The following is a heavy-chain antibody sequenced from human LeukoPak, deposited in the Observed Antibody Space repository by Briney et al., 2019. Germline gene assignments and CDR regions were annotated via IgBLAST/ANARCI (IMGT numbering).Heavy chain of an antibody. CDR3: ARGVTTVTTWRFISRYYFDY. CDR2: INHSGST. D-gene: IGHD4-17*01. J-gene: IGHJ4*02. CDR1: GGSFSGYY. V-gene: IGHV4-34*09. Sequence: PSETLSLTCAVYGGSFSGYYWSWIRQPPGKGLEWIGEINHSGSTYYNPSLKSRVTISVDTSKNQFSLKLSSVTAADTAVYYCARGVTTVTTWRFISRYYFDYWGQGTLVTVSS.